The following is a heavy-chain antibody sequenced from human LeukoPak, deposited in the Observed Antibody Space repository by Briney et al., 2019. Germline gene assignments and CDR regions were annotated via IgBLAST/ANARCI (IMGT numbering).Heavy chain of an antibody. J-gene: IGHJ4*02. D-gene: IGHD2-2*01. Sequence: ASVKVSCKASGYTFTGYYMHWVRQAPGQGLEWMGIINPSGGSTSYAQKFQGRVTMTRDMSTSTVYMELSSLRSEDTAVYYCARLGYCSSTSCYAGYFDYWGQGTLVTVSS. V-gene: IGHV1-46*01. CDR2: INPSGGST. CDR3: ARLGYCSSTSCYAGYFDY. CDR1: GYTFTGYY.